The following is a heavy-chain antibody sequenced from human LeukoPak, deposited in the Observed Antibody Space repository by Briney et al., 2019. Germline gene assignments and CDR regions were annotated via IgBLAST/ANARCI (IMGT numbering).Heavy chain of an antibody. D-gene: IGHD2-15*01. CDR2: INHSGST. CDR1: GGSFSGHY. Sequence: AETLSLTCAVYGGSFSGHYWSWIRQPPGKGLEWIGEINHSGSTNYNPSLKSRATISVDTTKNQFSLKLSSGTAAAPAENYLARGQPDVAPVDLWGRGTLVTVSS. CDR3: ARGQPDVAPVDL. J-gene: IGHJ2*01. V-gene: IGHV4-34*01.